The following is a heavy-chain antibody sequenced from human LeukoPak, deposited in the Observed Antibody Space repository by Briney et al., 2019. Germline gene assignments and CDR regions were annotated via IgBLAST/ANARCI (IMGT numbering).Heavy chain of an antibody. J-gene: IGHJ4*02. CDR2: IYYSGST. V-gene: IGHV4-39*01. Sequence: PSETLSLTCTVSGXSISSNNDYWGWIRQPPGKGLEWIGSIYYSGSTYNNPSLKSRVTISVDTTKNQFSLKLTSVTAADTAVYYCASSPSGYWWNFDCWGQGTLVTVSS. D-gene: IGHD3-22*01. CDR1: GXSISSNNDY. CDR3: ASSPSGYWWNFDC.